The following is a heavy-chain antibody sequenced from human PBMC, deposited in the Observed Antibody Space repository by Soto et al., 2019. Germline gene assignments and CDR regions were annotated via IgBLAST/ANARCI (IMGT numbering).Heavy chain of an antibody. CDR2: IKQDGSEK. CDR1: GFTFSSYW. Sequence: GGSLRLSCAASGFTFSSYWMSWVRQAPGKGLEWVANIKQDGSEKYYVDSVKGRFTISRDNAKNSLYLQMNSLRAEDTAVYYCARDLSRRYYDFYPYFQHWGQGTLVTVSS. CDR3: ARDLSRRYYDFYPYFQH. D-gene: IGHD3-3*01. V-gene: IGHV3-7*01. J-gene: IGHJ1*01.